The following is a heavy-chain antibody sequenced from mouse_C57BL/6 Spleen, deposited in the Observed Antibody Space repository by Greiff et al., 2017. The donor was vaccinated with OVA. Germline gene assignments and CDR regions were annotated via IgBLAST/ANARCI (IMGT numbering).Heavy chain of an antibody. CDR1: GYSITSGYY. Sequence: EVQRVESGPGLVKPSQSLSLTCSVTGYSITSGYYWNWIRQFPGNKLEWMGYISYDGSNNYNPSLKNRISITRDTSKNQFFLKLNSVTTEDTATYYCARGGYYGSVFDYWGQGTTLTVSS. CDR3: ARGGYYGSVFDY. CDR2: ISYDGSN. V-gene: IGHV3-6*01. D-gene: IGHD1-1*01. J-gene: IGHJ2*01.